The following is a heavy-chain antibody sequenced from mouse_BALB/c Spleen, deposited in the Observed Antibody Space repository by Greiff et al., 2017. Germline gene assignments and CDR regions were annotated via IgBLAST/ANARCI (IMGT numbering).Heavy chain of an antibody. CDR1: GYTFTDYN. D-gene: IGHD2-1*01. J-gene: IGHJ4*01. CDR2: INPNNGGT. CDR3: ARRPLYYGNPREVYYYAMDY. Sequence: EVQLQQSGPELVKPGASVKIPCKASGYTFTDYNMDWVKQSHGKSLEWIGDINPNNGGTIYNQKFKGKATLTVDKSSSTAYMELRSLTSEDTAVYYCARRPLYYGNPREVYYYAMDYWGQGTSVTVSS. V-gene: IGHV1-18*01.